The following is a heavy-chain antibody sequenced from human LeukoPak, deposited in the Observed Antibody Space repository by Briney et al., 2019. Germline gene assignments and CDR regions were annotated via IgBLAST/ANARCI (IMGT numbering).Heavy chain of an antibody. V-gene: IGHV1-18*01. CDR3: ARDGLAPGYCSSTSCYTVGATNPLFDY. CDR2: ISAYNGNT. J-gene: IGHJ4*02. CDR1: GYTFTSYG. D-gene: IGHD2-2*02. Sequence: GTSVKVSCKASGYTFTSYGISWVRQAPGQGLEWMGWISAYNGNTNYAQKLQGRVTMTTDTSTSTAYMELRSLRSDDTAVYYCARDGLAPGYCSSTSCYTVGATNPLFDYWGQGTLVTVSS.